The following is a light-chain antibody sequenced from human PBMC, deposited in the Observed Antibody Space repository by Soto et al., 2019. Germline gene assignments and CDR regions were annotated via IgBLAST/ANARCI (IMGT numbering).Light chain of an antibody. V-gene: IGKV3-15*01. CDR1: QSISTN. CDR2: GAS. Sequence: EIVMTQSPATLSLSPGERVTLSCRASQSISTNLAWYQQKPGQAPRLLIYGASTRATGITARFSGSGSGTEFTVTISSLQSEDFAVYYCQQYNDWPRTFGHGTKVEI. J-gene: IGKJ1*01. CDR3: QQYNDWPRT.